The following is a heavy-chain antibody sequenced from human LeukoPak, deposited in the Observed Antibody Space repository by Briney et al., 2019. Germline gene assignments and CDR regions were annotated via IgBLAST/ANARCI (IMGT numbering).Heavy chain of an antibody. Sequence: GGSLRLSCAASGFTFSSYAMRWVRQAPGKGLEWVSVIYSGGTTYYADSVKGRFTISRDNSKNTLYLQMNSLRADDTAVYYCASGRWLQLLGYWGQGTLVTVSS. CDR2: IYSGGTT. CDR3: ASGRWLQLLGY. D-gene: IGHD5-24*01. CDR1: GFTFSSYA. J-gene: IGHJ4*02. V-gene: IGHV3-53*01.